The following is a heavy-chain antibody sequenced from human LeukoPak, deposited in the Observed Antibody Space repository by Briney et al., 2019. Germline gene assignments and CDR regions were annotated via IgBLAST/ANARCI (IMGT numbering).Heavy chain of an antibody. CDR3: AREDYYYGMDV. Sequence: SETLSLTCTVSGGSVSSGSFYWSWIRQPPGKGLECIGDIYYSGNINYSPSLKSRVTISIDTSKNQFSLRLSSVTAADTAVYYCAREDYYYGMDVWGQGTTVTVSS. CDR1: GGSVSSGSFY. CDR2: IYYSGNI. J-gene: IGHJ6*02. V-gene: IGHV4-61*01.